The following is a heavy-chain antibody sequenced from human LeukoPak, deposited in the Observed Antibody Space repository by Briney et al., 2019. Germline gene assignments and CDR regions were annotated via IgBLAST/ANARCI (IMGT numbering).Heavy chain of an antibody. CDR2: IYYSGST. CDR1: GGSISSHY. Sequence: SETLSLTCTVSGGSISSHYWSWIRQPPGKGLEWIGYIYYSGSTNYNPSLKSRVTISVDTSKNQFSLKLSSVTAADTALYYCAKDYCGGDCYSGWYFDLWGRGTLVTVSS. CDR3: AKDYCGGDCYSGWYFDL. V-gene: IGHV4-59*11. D-gene: IGHD2-21*02. J-gene: IGHJ2*01.